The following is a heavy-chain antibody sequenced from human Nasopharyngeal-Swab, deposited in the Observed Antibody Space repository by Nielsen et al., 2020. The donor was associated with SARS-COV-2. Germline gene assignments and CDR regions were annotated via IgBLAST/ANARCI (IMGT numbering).Heavy chain of an antibody. CDR1: GDSIAYSTFY. CDR3: VRSSSWYYFDY. V-gene: IGHV4-39*01. Sequence: GSLRLSCTVPGDSIAYSTFYWGSIRQPPGQGLEWIGNIYYNGNTYQNPSLKSRLTISVDKSKNQFSLQLSSVTAADTAVYYCVRSSSWYYFDYWAQGTQVTVSS. CDR2: IYYNGNT. J-gene: IGHJ4*02. D-gene: IGHD6-13*01.